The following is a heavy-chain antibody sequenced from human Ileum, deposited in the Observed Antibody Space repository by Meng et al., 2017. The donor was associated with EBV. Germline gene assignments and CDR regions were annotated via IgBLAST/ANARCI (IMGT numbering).Heavy chain of an antibody. Sequence: VQLVQSGSKVKKPGASGRISGKASGYTFTTYGMNGVRQDPGQGLEWMGWINTNTGKPTYAQGLTGRFVFSLDTSVSTAYLQISSLKAEDTAVYYCARDSEAADYWGQGTLVTVSS. J-gene: IGHJ4*02. V-gene: IGHV7-4-1*02. CDR3: ARDSEAADY. D-gene: IGHD6-25*01. CDR1: GYTFTTYG. CDR2: INTNTGKP.